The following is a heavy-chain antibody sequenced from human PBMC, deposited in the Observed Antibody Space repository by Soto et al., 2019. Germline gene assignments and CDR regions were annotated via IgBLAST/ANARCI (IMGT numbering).Heavy chain of an antibody. D-gene: IGHD3-10*01. J-gene: IGHJ6*02. V-gene: IGHV1-46*01. CDR3: ARDQHYYGSGSLIHYYYGTDV. CDR2: INPSGGST. CDR1: GYTFTSYG. Sequence: ASVKVSCKASGYTFTSYGLSWVRQAPGQGLEWMGIINPSGGSTSYAQKFQGRVTMTRDTSTSTVYMELSSLRSEDTAVYYCARDQHYYGSGSLIHYYYGTDVWGQGTTVTVSS.